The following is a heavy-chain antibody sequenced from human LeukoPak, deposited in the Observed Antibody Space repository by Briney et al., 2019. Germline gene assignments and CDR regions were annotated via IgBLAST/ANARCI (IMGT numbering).Heavy chain of an antibody. Sequence: ASVKVSCKVSGYTLTELSMHWVRQAPGKGHEWMGGFDPEDGETIYAQKFQGRVTMTEDTSTDTAYMELSSLRSEDTAVYYCATERITMVRGVIIRYNWFDPWGQGSLVTVSS. V-gene: IGHV1-24*01. CDR3: ATERITMVRGVIIRYNWFDP. CDR1: GYTLTELS. J-gene: IGHJ5*02. CDR2: FDPEDGET. D-gene: IGHD3-10*01.